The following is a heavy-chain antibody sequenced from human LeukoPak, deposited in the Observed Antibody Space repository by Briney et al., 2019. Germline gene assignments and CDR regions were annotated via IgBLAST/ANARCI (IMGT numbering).Heavy chain of an antibody. CDR3: ARGGDSSGYYYPVFDY. Sequence: SETLSLTCTVSGGSISSYYWSWIRQPAGKGLEWIGRIYTSGSTNYNPSPKSRVTMSVDTSKNQFSLKLSSVTAADTAVYYCARGGDSSGYYYPVFDYWGQGTLVTVSS. CDR2: IYTSGST. J-gene: IGHJ4*02. V-gene: IGHV4-4*07. D-gene: IGHD3-22*01. CDR1: GGSISSYY.